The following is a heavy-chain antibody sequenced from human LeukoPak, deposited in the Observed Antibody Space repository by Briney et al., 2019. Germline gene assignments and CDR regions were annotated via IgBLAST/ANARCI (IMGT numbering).Heavy chain of an antibody. V-gene: IGHV3-21*01. D-gene: IGHD5-18*01. J-gene: IGHJ4*02. Sequence: GGSLRLSCAASGFTFSTYSMNWVRQAPGKGLEWVSSITTSSSYIYYADSVKGRFTISRDNAKNSLYLQMNSLRAEDTAVYYCARDRLGYSYGGFDYWGQGTLVTVSS. CDR1: GFTFSTYS. CDR2: ITTSSSYI. CDR3: ARDRLGYSYGGFDY.